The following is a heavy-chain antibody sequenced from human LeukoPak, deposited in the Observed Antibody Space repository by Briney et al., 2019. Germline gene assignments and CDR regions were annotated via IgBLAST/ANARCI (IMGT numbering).Heavy chain of an antibody. CDR3: ARTLGTVTFGGVIANYYYYGMDV. Sequence: GASVKVSCKASGYTFTSYAIHWVRQAPGQRLEWMGWINAGNGNTKYSQKFQGRVTITRDTSASTAYMELSSLRSEDTAVYYCARTLGTVTFGGVIANYYYYGMDVWGQGTTVTVSS. CDR2: INAGNGNT. J-gene: IGHJ6*02. V-gene: IGHV1-3*01. CDR1: GYTFTSYA. D-gene: IGHD3-16*02.